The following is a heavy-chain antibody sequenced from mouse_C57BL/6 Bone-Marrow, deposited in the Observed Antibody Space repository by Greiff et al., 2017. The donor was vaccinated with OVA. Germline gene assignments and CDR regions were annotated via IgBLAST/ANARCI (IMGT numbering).Heavy chain of an antibody. V-gene: IGHV1-55*01. Sequence: VQLQQPGAELVKPGASVKMSCKASGYTFTSYWITWVKQRPGQGLEWIGDIYPGSGSTNYNEKFKSKATLTVDTSSSTAYMQLSSLTSEDSAVYYCAREGLGDWYFDVWGTGTTVTVSS. J-gene: IGHJ1*03. CDR3: AREGLGDWYFDV. CDR2: IYPGSGST. CDR1: GYTFTSYW.